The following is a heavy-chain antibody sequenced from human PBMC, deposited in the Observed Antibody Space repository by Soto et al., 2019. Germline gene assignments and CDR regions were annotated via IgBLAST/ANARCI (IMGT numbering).Heavy chain of an antibody. CDR2: IFYTGST. CDR3: ARHIVVVTSTPWRGLDV. Sequence: QLQLQESGPGLVKPSETLSLTCTVSGGSISSSTNYWGWIRQPPGKGLEWIGSIFYTGSTYYNPSLKSRVTISVDTSKNHFSLKLNSVTAADTAVYYCARHIVVVTSTPWRGLDVWGQGTTVTVSS. J-gene: IGHJ6*02. D-gene: IGHD2-21*02. V-gene: IGHV4-39*01. CDR1: GGSISSSTNY.